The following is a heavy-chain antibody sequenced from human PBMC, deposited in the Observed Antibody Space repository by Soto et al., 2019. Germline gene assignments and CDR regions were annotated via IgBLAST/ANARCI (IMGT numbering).Heavy chain of an antibody. V-gene: IGHV3-48*02. D-gene: IGHD6-6*01. J-gene: IGHJ5*02. CDR1: VFTFSSYS. CDR2: ISSSSSTI. Sequence: GSLRLSCAASVFTFSSYSMNWVRQAPGKGLEWVSYISSSSSTIYYADSVKGRFTISRDNAKNSLYLQMNSLRDEDTAVYYCARTYSSSSLWFYPWGQGTLVTVSS. CDR3: ARTYSSSSLWFYP.